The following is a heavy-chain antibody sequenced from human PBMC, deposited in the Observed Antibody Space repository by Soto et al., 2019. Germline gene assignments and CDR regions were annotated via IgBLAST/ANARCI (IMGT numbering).Heavy chain of an antibody. CDR2: TYYRSKWYS. D-gene: IGHD1-26*01. V-gene: IGHV6-1*01. CDR1: GDSVSSNSAT. Sequence: SQTLSLTCAISGDSVSSNSATRNWIRQSPSRGLEWLGRTYYRSKWYSDYAVSVKSRITINPDTSKNQFSLQLNSVTPEDTAVYYCARAAYSGSYQGYFDYWGQGTLVTVSS. CDR3: ARAAYSGSYQGYFDY. J-gene: IGHJ4*02.